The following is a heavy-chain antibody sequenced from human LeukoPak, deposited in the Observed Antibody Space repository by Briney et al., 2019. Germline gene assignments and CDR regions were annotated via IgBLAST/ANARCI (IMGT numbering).Heavy chain of an antibody. Sequence: GGSLRLSCAVSGLTLSNYGMSSVRQAPGKGLEWVAGISDSGGRTKYADSVKGRFTISRDNPKNTIYLQMNSLRTEDTAVYFCAKRGVVIRVILVGFHKEAYYFDSWGQGALVTVSS. CDR1: GLTLSNYG. J-gene: IGHJ4*02. CDR2: ISDSGGRT. V-gene: IGHV3-23*01. CDR3: AKRGVVIRVILVGFHKEAYYFDS. D-gene: IGHD3-22*01.